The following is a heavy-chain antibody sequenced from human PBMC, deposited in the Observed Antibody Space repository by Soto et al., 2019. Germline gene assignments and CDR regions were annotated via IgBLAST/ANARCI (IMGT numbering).Heavy chain of an antibody. Sequence: SVKVTCKDSGGTYSSNTSSWVRQAPGQGLEWMGRIIPILGIANYAQKFQGRVTITADKSTSTAYMELSSLRSEDTAVYYCARDNEDRPYWGQGTLVTVSS. CDR3: ARDNEDRPY. CDR1: GGTYSSNT. CDR2: IIPILGIA. J-gene: IGHJ4*02. D-gene: IGHD1-1*01. V-gene: IGHV1-69*04.